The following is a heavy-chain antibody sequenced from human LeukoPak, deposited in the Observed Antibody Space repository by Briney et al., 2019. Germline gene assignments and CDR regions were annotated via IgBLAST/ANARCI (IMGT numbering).Heavy chain of an antibody. CDR1: GFTVSSYA. CDR2: NSGSGGST. D-gene: IGHD3-16*01. CDR3: AKDLSIGGYYFDY. J-gene: IGHJ4*02. V-gene: IGHV3-23*01. Sequence: GGSLRLSCAASGFTVSSYAMSWVRQAPGKGLEWVSANSGSGGSTHYADSVKGRFTISRDNSKNTLYLQMNSLRAEDTAVYYCAKDLSIGGYYFDYWGQGTLVTVSS.